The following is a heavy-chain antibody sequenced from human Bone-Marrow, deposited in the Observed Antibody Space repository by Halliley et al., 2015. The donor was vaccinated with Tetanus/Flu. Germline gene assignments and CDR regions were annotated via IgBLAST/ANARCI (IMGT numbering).Heavy chain of an antibody. CDR3: ARGHRVSNGGGTYYNCGMDA. J-gene: IGHJ6*02. V-gene: IGHV4-34*01. Sequence: GLVKPSETLTLTCAVYGGSFGDSGYYWNWCRQPPGKGLEWIGEIIPYGNINYNQSLQSRVTISVDTSKNQFSLKLSSVSAADTAVYYCARGHRVSNGGGTYYNCGMDAWGQGTAVSVSS. CDR2: IIPYGNI. D-gene: IGHD3-10*01. CDR1: GGSFGDSGYY.